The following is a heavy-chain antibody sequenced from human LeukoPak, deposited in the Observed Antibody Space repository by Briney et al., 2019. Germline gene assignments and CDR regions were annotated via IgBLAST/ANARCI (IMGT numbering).Heavy chain of an antibody. D-gene: IGHD2-15*01. V-gene: IGHV3-53*01. Sequence: GGSLRLSCAASGFTASSSYMYWVRQAPGKGLEWVSFFYRGETTYCAESVRGRFTISRDISKNTLYLLMDSLIPEDTAVYYCAREVVSIPSYFESWGQGTRVTVSS. CDR2: FYRGETT. J-gene: IGHJ4*02. CDR1: GFTASSSY. CDR3: AREVVSIPSYFES.